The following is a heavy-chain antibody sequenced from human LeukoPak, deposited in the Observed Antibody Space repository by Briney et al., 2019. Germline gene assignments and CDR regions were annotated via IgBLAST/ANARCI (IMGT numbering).Heavy chain of an antibody. CDR1: VGSISSSSYY. V-gene: IGHV4-39*01. CDR2: IYYSGST. Sequence: SETLSLTCTVSVGSISSSSYYWGWIRQPPGKGLEWIGSIYYSGSTYYNPSLKSRVTISVDTSKNQFSLKLSSVTAADTAVYYCAVAYRGGDCYLEYFQHWGQGTLVTVSS. J-gene: IGHJ1*01. D-gene: IGHD2-21*01. CDR3: AVAYRGGDCYLEYFQH.